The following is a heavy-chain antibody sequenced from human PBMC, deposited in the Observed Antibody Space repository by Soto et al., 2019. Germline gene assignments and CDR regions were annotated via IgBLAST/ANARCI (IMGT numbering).Heavy chain of an antibody. Sequence: SETLLLTFAVYGASFSGYDWSWIRQPPGKGLESIGEINHSGSSNYNPSLKSRVTISVDTSKNQFSLKLSSVTAAETAEYYCATGGRYDSIVYYLDYWGQGTLV. J-gene: IGHJ4*02. D-gene: IGHD3-22*01. CDR3: ATGGRYDSIVYYLDY. CDR1: GASFSGYD. V-gene: IGHV4-34*01. CDR2: INHSGSS.